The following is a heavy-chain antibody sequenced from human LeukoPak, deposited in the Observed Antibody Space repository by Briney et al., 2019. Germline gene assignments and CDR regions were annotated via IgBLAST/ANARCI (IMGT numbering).Heavy chain of an antibody. CDR2: IYYSWDT. J-gene: IGHJ4*02. CDR3: ARDEAWLTFFDY. V-gene: IGHV4-39*02. CDR1: GGSISSTSYY. Sequence: SETLSLTCTVSGGSISSTSYYWGWIRQPPGKGLEWIGSIYYSWDTYYNPSLKSRVTISVDTSKNQFSLKLSSVTAADTAVYYCARDEAWLTFFDYWGQGTLVTVSS. D-gene: IGHD6-19*01.